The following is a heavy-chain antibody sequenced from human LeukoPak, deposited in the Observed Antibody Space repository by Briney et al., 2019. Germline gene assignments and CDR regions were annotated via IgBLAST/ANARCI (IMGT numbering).Heavy chain of an antibody. CDR1: GYTFTSNY. D-gene: IGHD6-25*01. CDR2: IIPIFGTA. V-gene: IGHV1-69*13. Sequence: GASVKVSCKASGYTFTSNYIHWVRQAPGQGLEWMGGIIPIFGTANYAQRFQGRVTITADESTSTAYMELSSLRSEDTAVYYCARSSRGHFHYYYYGMDVWGQGTTVTVSS. J-gene: IGHJ6*02. CDR3: ARSSRGHFHYYYYGMDV.